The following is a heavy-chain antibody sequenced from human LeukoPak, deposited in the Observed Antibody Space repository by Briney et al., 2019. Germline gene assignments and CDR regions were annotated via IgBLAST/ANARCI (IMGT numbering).Heavy chain of an antibody. CDR3: LLLESGFQH. Sequence: PSETLSLTCAVYGGSFSGYYWSWIRQPPGKGLEWIGEINHSGSTNYNTSLKSRVPISVDTSKNQFSLKLSSVTAADTAVYYCLLLESGFQHWGQGTLVTVSS. D-gene: IGHD3-3*01. V-gene: IGHV4-34*01. CDR1: GGSFSGYY. CDR2: INHSGST. J-gene: IGHJ1*01.